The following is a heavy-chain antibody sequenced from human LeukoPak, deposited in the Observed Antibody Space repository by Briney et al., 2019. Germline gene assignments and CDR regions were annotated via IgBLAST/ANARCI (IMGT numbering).Heavy chain of an antibody. Sequence: GGSLRLSCAASGFTFSSYGMHWVRQAPGKGLEWVAFIRCDGSNKYYADSVKGRFTISGDNSKNTLYLQMNSLRAEDTAVYYCAKDGDQLTTFDYWGQGTLVTVSS. CDR2: IRCDGSNK. D-gene: IGHD2-2*01. CDR1: GFTFSSYG. V-gene: IGHV3-30*02. J-gene: IGHJ4*02. CDR3: AKDGDQLTTFDY.